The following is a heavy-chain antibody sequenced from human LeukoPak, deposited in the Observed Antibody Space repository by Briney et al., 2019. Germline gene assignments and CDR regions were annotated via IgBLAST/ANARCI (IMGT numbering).Heavy chain of an antibody. J-gene: IGHJ4*02. CDR1: GGSFSGYY. CDR3: ARGPTVEYDILTGYYRFDY. D-gene: IGHD3-9*01. V-gene: IGHV4-34*01. Sequence: SETLSLTCAVYGGSFSGYYWSWIRQTPGKGLEWIWEINHSGRTRYNPSLTSRVTISLDTSKNQFSLTLNSVTAADTAVYYCARGPTVEYDILTGYYRFDYWGQGTLVTVSS. CDR2: INHSGRT.